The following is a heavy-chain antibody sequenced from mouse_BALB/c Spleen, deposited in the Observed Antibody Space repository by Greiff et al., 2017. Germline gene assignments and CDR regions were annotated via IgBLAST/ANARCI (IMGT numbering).Heavy chain of an antibody. CDR3: ARDRDYVYYAMDY. Sequence: EVKLQESGPGLVKPSQSLSLTCSVTGYSITSGYYWYGLRQSPGDQQEGMGFISYDGSNNYNPSLKNRISITRDTSKNQFFLKLNSVTTEDTATYYCARDRDYVYYAMDYWGQGTSVTVSS. J-gene: IGHJ4*01. CDR2: ISYDGSN. CDR1: GYSITSGYY. D-gene: IGHD2-4*01. V-gene: IGHV3-6*02.